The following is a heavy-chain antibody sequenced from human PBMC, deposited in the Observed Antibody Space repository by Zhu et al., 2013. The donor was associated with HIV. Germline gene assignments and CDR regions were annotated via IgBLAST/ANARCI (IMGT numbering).Heavy chain of an antibody. Sequence: HVQLVQSGTEVKKPGASVKVSCKPSGYTFTIYDFHWLRQAPGQRLEWMGQMDPKTGKTHYAQKFQGRVTMTRDTSISTAYMELTSLRSDDTAVYYCCTGGNWCDPWGQGTLVTVAS. CDR3: CTGGNWCDP. CDR2: MDPKTGKT. V-gene: IGHV1-8*01. D-gene: IGHD3-16*01. J-gene: IGHJ5*02. CDR1: GYTFTIYD.